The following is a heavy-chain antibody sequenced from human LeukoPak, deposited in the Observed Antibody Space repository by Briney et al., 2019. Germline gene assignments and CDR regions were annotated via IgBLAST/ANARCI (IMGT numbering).Heavy chain of an antibody. CDR2: ISSSSSYI. J-gene: IGHJ4*02. CDR1: GFTFSSYS. Sequence: GGSLRLSCAASGFTFSSYSMNWVRQAPGKGLEWVSSISSSSSYIYYADSVKGRFTISRDNAKNSLYLQMNSLRAEDTAVYYCARDHDYDILTGYYTYFDYWGQGTLVTVSS. CDR3: ARDHDYDILTGYYTYFDY. D-gene: IGHD3-9*01. V-gene: IGHV3-21*01.